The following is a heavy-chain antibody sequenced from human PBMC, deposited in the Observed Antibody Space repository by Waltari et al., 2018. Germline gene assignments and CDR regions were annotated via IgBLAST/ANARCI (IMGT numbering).Heavy chain of an antibody. V-gene: IGHV1-24*01. CDR3: ATGPPRITGTTLDFDY. Sequence: QVQLVQSGAEVKKPGASVKVSCKVSGYTLTELSMHWVRQAPGKGLEWMGGCDPEDGETIYAQKFQGRVTMTEDTSTDTAYMELSSLRSEDTAVYYCATGPPRITGTTLDFDYWGQGTLVTVSS. J-gene: IGHJ4*02. CDR1: GYTLTELS. D-gene: IGHD1-7*01. CDR2: CDPEDGET.